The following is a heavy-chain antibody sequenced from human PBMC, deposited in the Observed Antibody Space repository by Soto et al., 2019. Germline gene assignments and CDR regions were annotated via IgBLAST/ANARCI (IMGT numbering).Heavy chain of an antibody. CDR2: THYRSKWYN. D-gene: IGHD3-22*01. CDR3: AVHYYDSSGYYYYYYGMDV. V-gene: IGHV6-1*01. CDR1: GDSVSSNSAA. J-gene: IGHJ6*02. Sequence: SQTLSLTCAISGDSVSSNSAAWDWIRQSPSRGLEWLGRTHYRSKWYNDYAVSVKSRITINPDTSKNQFSLQLNSVTPEDTAVYYCAVHYYDSSGYYYYYYGMDVWGQGTTVTVSS.